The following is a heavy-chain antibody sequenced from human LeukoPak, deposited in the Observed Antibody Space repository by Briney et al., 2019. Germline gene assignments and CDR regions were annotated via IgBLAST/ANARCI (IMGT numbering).Heavy chain of an antibody. Sequence: ASVKVSCKAVGYTFTNYVLHWVRQAPGQRLEWMGWINAGNGNTKYSRKFQGRVTITRDTSASTACMELSSLRSEDTAIYYCARDLGGQWLVFDYWGQGTLVTVSS. CDR3: ARDLGGQWLVFDY. CDR1: GYTFTNYV. D-gene: IGHD6-19*01. CDR2: INAGNGNT. V-gene: IGHV1-3*01. J-gene: IGHJ4*02.